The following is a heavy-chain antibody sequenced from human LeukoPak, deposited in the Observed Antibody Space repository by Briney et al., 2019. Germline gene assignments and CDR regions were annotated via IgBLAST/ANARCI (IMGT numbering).Heavy chain of an antibody. D-gene: IGHD4-11*01. V-gene: IGHV3-30*02. Sequence: GGSLRLSCAASGFTFSSYGMHWVRQAPGKGLEWVAFIRYDGSNKYYADSVKGRFTISRDNSKHTLYLQMNSLRAEDTAVYYCANYSNYGAGSVDYWGQGTLVTVSS. CDR1: GFTFSSYG. CDR2: IRYDGSNK. J-gene: IGHJ4*02. CDR3: ANYSNYGAGSVDY.